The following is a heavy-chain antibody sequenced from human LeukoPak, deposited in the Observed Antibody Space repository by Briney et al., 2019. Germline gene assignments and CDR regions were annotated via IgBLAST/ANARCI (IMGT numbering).Heavy chain of an antibody. J-gene: IGHJ4*02. CDR1: GYTFTSYA. CDR3: ARGVVAPAAIRD. V-gene: IGHV1-3*01. Sequence: ASVKVSCKASGYTFTSYAMHWVRQAPGQRLEWMGWINAGNGNTKYSQKFQGRVTITADESTSTAYMELSSLRSEDTAVYYCARGVVAPAAIRDWGQGTLVTVSS. D-gene: IGHD2-2*01. CDR2: INAGNGNT.